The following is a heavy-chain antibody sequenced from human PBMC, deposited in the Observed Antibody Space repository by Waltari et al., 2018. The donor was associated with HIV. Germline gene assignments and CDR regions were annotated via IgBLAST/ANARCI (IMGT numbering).Heavy chain of an antibody. Sequence: EVRLVESGGRLVQPVGSLRLSCAASGFRVPGKAMSWVRQAPDKGPEWISYISVSGTTIYYADSVKGRFTISKDNAKNSLFLQMNSLRPEDTALYYCATALEANWFDSWGQGTLVTVSS. CDR1: GFRVPGKA. D-gene: IGHD1-1*01. CDR2: ISVSGTTI. V-gene: IGHV3-48*01. CDR3: ATALEANWFDS. J-gene: IGHJ5*01.